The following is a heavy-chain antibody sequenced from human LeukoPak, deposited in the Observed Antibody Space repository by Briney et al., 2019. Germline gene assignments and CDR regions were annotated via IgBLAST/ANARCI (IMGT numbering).Heavy chain of an antibody. J-gene: IGHJ4*02. CDR2: INPSNGNP. CDR3: ARDTPDGWVTKFDY. V-gene: IGHV7-4-1*02. CDR1: GYTFKTYA. D-gene: IGHD4-17*01. Sequence: ASVKVSCKSSGYTFKTYAINWLRQAPGQGLEWVGWINPSNGNPTYAQGFTGRFVFSLDTSVSTAFLHISSLQVEDTAVYYCARDTPDGWVTKFDYWGQGTLVTVSS.